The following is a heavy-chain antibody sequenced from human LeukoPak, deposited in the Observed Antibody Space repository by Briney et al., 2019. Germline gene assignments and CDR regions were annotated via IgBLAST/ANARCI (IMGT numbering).Heavy chain of an antibody. J-gene: IGHJ4*02. V-gene: IGHV3-23*01. Sequence: HPGGSLRLSCAASGFTFNRNAISWVRQAPGKGLEWVSTIGGSGDKTFYADSVKGRFTISRDSSKNMVHLQMNSLTGEDTALYYCVRRGDASSGWGDHDFWGQGALVTVSS. CDR2: IGGSGDKT. CDR1: GFTFNRNA. CDR3: VRRGDASSGWGDHDF. D-gene: IGHD6-19*01.